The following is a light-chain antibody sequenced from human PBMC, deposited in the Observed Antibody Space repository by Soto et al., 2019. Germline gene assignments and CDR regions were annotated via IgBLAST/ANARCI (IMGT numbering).Light chain of an antibody. J-gene: IGKJ5*01. V-gene: IGKV3-20*01. CDR3: QQYGSSPIT. CDR1: ERIYSAY. Sequence: EVVLTQSPGTLSLSRGERATLSCRASERIYSAYLAWYQQKPGQAPRLLIYGASTRATGFPARFSGSGSGTDFTLTISRLEPEDFAVYYCQQYGSSPITFGQGTRLEIK. CDR2: GAS.